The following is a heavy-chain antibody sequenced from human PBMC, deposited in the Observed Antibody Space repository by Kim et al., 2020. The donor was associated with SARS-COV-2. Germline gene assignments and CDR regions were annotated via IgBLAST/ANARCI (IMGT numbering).Heavy chain of an antibody. CDR2: MNPNSGNT. CDR1: GYTFTSYD. V-gene: IGHV1-8*01. D-gene: IGHD6-13*01. J-gene: IGHJ6*02. CDR3: ARGSYSSSWYALIVSKPENYYYYGMDV. Sequence: ASVKVSCKASGYTFTSYDINWVRQATGQGLEWMGWMNPNSGNTGYAQKFQGRVTMTRNTSISTAYMELSSLRSEDTAVYYCARGSYSSSWYALIVSKPENYYYYGMDVWGQGTTVTVSS.